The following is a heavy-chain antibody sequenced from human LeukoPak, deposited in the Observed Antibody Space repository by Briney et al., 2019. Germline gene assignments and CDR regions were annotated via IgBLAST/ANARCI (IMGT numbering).Heavy chain of an antibody. V-gene: IGHV3-53*01. J-gene: IGHJ4*02. CDR2: IYDGAGT. CDR3: ARDGRLGELSTFDY. Sequence: PGGSLRLSCAASGLTVSSNYMSWVRQAPGKGLEGVSVIYDGAGTHYSDSVTGRFTISRDISKNTVYLQMNSLRAEDTAVYYCARDGRLGELSTFDYWGQGTLVTVSS. CDR1: GLTVSSNY. D-gene: IGHD3-16*02.